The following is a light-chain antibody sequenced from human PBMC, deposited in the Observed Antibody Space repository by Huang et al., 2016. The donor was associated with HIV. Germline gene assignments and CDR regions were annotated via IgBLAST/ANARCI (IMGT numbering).Light chain of an antibody. CDR2: QAV. CDR3: QQYNAFPWT. J-gene: IGKJ1*01. CDR1: QNISAW. Sequence: DIQLTQSPSTLSPSVGDRVIIACRSSQNISAWLAWYLQKPGKAPNLLIYQAVHLQSGAPARFSGSGSGTHFTLTIDSLQPDDLGTYYCQQYNAFPWTFGQGTNV. V-gene: IGKV1-5*03.